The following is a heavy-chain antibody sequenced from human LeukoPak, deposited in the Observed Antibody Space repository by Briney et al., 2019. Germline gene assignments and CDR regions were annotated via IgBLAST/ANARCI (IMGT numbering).Heavy chain of an antibody. V-gene: IGHV3-30*02. J-gene: IGHJ3*02. CDR3: AKDLPGDEGGDAFDI. CDR1: GFTFSSYG. Sequence: GGSLRLSCAASGFTFSSYGMHWVRQAPGKGLEWVAFIRYDGSNKYYADSVKGRFTISRDNSKNTLYLQMNSLRAEDTAVYYCAKDLPGDEGGDAFDIWGQGTMVTVSS. D-gene: IGHD2-21*01. CDR2: IRYDGSNK.